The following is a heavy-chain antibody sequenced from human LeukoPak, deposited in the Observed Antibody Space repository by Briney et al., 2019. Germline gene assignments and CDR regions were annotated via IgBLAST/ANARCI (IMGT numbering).Heavy chain of an antibody. CDR2: INWNGASI. CDR3: ARVAIQAGDPFDY. V-gene: IGHV3-20*04. Sequence: GGSLRLSCAASGFAFDDYGMNWVRQAPGKGLEWVSNINWNGASISYADSVKGRFTISRDNAKNSLYLQMNSLRAEDTALYYCARVAIQAGDPFDYWGQGTLVTVSS. J-gene: IGHJ4*02. CDR1: GFAFDDYG. D-gene: IGHD3-16*01.